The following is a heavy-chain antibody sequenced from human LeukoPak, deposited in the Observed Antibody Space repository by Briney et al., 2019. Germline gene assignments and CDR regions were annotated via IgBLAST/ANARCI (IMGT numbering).Heavy chain of an antibody. CDR1: GFTFSSYW. V-gene: IGHV3-7*02. J-gene: IGHJ4*02. D-gene: IGHD6-19*01. CDR2: IKQDGSEK. Sequence: GGSLTLSCAVSGFTFSSYWMTWVSQAPGKGLEWVANIKQDGSEKYYVDSVKGRFTISRDNAKNSLYLQMNSLRAEDTAVYYCAGAVAGTAYWGQGTLVTVSS. CDR3: AGAVAGTAY.